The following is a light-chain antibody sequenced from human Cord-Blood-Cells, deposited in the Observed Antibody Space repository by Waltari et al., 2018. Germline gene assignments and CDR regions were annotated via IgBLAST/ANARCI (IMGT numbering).Light chain of an antibody. V-gene: IGKV4-1*01. CDR1: QSVLYSSNNKNY. CDR3: QQYYSTPYT. Sequence: DIVMTQSPDSLAVSLGERATINCKSSQSVLYSSNNKNYLAWYQQKPGQPPKLLIYWASTRESGVPDRFSGSGSGTDFTLTINSLQAEDVAVYYCQQYYSTPYTFGQGTKLENK. CDR2: WAS. J-gene: IGKJ2*01.